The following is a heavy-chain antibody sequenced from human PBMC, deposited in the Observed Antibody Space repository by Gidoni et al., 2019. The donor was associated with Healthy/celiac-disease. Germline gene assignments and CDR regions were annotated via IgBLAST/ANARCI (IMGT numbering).Heavy chain of an antibody. D-gene: IGHD1-26*01. J-gene: IGHJ4*02. CDR3: ARVRSLGATFDY. CDR2: IYYSGST. Sequence: QVQLQESGPGLVKPSETLSLTCTVSGASISSYYWSWIRQPPGKGLEWIGYIYYSGSTNYNPSLKSRVTISVDTSKNQFSLKLSSVTAADTAVYYCARVRSLGATFDYWGQGTLVTVSS. CDR1: GASISSYY. V-gene: IGHV4-59*01.